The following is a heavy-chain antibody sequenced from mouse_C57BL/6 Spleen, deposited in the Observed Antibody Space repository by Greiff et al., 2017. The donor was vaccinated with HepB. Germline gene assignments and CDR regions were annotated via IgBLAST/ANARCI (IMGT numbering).Heavy chain of an antibody. CDR3: ARTGTNWYFDV. J-gene: IGHJ1*03. Sequence: EVQLQQSGPELVKPGASVKIPCKASGYTFTDYNMDWVKQSHGKSLEWIGDINPNTGGTIYNQKFKGKATLTVDKSSSTAYMELRSLTSEDTAVYYCARTGTNWYFDVWGTGTTVTVSS. D-gene: IGHD4-1*01. CDR1: GYTFTDYN. V-gene: IGHV1-18*01. CDR2: INPNTGGT.